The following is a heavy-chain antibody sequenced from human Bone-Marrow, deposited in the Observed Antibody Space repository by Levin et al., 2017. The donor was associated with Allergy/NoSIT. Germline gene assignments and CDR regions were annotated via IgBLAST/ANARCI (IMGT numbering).Heavy chain of an antibody. CDR3: ARQGERSGYDPYNWFDP. Sequence: GGSLRLSCKGSGYSFTSYWIGWVCQMPGKGLEWMGIIYPGDSDTRYSPSFQGQVTISADKSISTAYLQWSSLKASDTAMYYCARQGERSGYDPYNWFDPWGQGTLVTVSS. CDR1: GYSFTSYW. D-gene: IGHD5-12*01. J-gene: IGHJ5*02. CDR2: IYPGDSDT. V-gene: IGHV5-51*01.